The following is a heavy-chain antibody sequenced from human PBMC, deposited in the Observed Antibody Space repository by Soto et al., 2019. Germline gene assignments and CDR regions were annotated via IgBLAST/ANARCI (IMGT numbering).Heavy chain of an antibody. Sequence: EVQLVESGGDLVQPGRSLRLSCAASGFNFNDYGMHWVRQAPGKGLEWVSSISWNSVSIGYADSVKGRFTISRDNAKNSLYLQMNSLRAEDTALYYCAKDMENGYXPYYYYGMDVWGQGTTVTVSS. J-gene: IGHJ6*02. CDR1: GFNFNDYG. D-gene: IGHD3-10*01. CDR3: AKDMENGYXPYYYYGMDV. V-gene: IGHV3-9*01. CDR2: ISWNSVSI.